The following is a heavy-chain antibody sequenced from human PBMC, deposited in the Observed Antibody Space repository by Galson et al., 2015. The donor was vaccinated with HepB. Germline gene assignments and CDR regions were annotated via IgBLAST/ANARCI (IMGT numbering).Heavy chain of an antibody. CDR3: AKSPVYQLLTDFDY. Sequence: SLRLSCAASGFTFSSYAMSWVRQAPGKGLEWVSAIGGSGGSTYYADSVKGRFTISRDNSKNTLYLQMNSLRAEDTAVYYCAKSPVYQLLTDFDYWGQGTLVTVSS. CDR1: GFTFSSYA. J-gene: IGHJ4*02. CDR2: IGGSGGST. V-gene: IGHV3-23*01. D-gene: IGHD2-2*01.